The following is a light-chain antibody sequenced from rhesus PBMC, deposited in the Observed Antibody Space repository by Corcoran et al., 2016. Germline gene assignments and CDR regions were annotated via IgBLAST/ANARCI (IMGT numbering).Light chain of an antibody. Sequence: DIQMTQPPSSLSASVGDRVTITCRASQGISSDLNWYQQKPGKAPKFLIYYANRLESGVPSRFSGSGAGTEFTLPIRSLQPEDFATYYCQPYNRLSLNFGGWTKVQIK. CDR2: YAN. CDR3: QPYNRLSLN. J-gene: IGKJ4*01. CDR1: QGISSD. V-gene: IGKV1-32*01.